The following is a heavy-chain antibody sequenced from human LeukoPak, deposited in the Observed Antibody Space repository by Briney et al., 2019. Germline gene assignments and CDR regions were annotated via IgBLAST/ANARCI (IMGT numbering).Heavy chain of an antibody. CDR2: INPNSGGT. J-gene: IGHJ6*03. D-gene: IGHD2-21*01. CDR3: ARDRGVKDHYYYMDV. CDR1: GYTFTGYD. Sequence: ASVKVSCKASGYTFTGYDMHWVRQAPGQGLEWMGWINPNSGGTNYAQKFQGRVTMTRDTSISTAYMELSRLRSDDTAVYYCARDRGVKDHYYYMDVWRKGTTVTVSS. V-gene: IGHV1-2*02.